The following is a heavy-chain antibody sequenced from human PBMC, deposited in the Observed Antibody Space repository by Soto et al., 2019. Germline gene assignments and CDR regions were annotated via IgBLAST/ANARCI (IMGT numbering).Heavy chain of an antibody. CDR1: GFTFSDHF. J-gene: IGHJ4*02. CDR3: ARVPKGVVVAANDY. CDR2: VSRSGSST. V-gene: IGHV3-11*01. D-gene: IGHD2-15*01. Sequence: QVQLVESGVGLVKPGGSLRLSCAASGFTFSDHFMSWIRQAPGQGLEWVSYVSRSGSSTYYADSVKGRFTISRDNAKNSLYLQMNSLRAEDTAVYYCARVPKGVVVAANDYWGQGSLVTVSS.